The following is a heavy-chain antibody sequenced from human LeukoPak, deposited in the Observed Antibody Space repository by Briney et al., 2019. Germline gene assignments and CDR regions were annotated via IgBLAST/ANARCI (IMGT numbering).Heavy chain of an antibody. CDR3: AREVMVRGVIIFDY. V-gene: IGHV4-59*01. Sequence: SETLSLTCTVSSGSISSYYWSWIRQPPGKGLEWIGYIYYSGSTNYNPSLKSRVTISVDTSKNQFSLKLSSVTAADTAVYYCAREVMVRGVIIFDYWGQGTLVTVSS. CDR1: SGSISSYY. J-gene: IGHJ4*02. D-gene: IGHD3-10*01. CDR2: IYYSGST.